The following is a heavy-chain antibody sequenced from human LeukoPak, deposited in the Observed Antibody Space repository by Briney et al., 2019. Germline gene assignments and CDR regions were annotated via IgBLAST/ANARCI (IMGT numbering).Heavy chain of an antibody. CDR1: GYTFTGYY. CDR2: INPNSGGT. D-gene: IGHD6-13*01. Sequence: GASVKVPCKASGYTFTGYYMHWVRQAPGQGLEWMGWINPNSGGTNYAQKFQGRVTMTRDTSISTAYMELSRLRSDDTAVYYCARDPGSSWYSFDYWGQGTLVTVSS. J-gene: IGHJ4*02. CDR3: ARDPGSSWYSFDY. V-gene: IGHV1-2*02.